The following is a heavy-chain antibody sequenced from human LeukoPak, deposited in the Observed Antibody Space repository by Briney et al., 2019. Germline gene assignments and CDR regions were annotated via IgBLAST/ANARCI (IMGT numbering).Heavy chain of an antibody. J-gene: IGHJ4*02. D-gene: IGHD3-10*01. CDR3: ASLNYYGSGSYSFDN. Sequence: SQTLSLTCTVSGGSISSGSFYWNWIRQPAGKGLEWIGSIYYSGSTNYNPSLKSRVTISLDTSKNQFSLKLNSVTAADTAVYYCASLNYYGSGSYSFDNWGQGTLVTVSS. CDR1: GGSISSGSFY. V-gene: IGHV4-61*10. CDR2: IYYSGST.